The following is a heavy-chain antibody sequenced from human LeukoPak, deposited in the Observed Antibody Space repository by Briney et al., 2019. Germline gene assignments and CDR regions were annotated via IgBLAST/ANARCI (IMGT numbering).Heavy chain of an antibody. V-gene: IGHV3-30*01. CDR3: ARGGGSGAYLIDS. CDR2: MSNDGGNI. Sequence: GVSLRLSCAASGFTFSSYSMHWARQAPGKGLEWVALMSNDGGNIEYAESVKGRFTISRDNSKNTLYLQMNSLRDEDTAVYFCARGGGSGAYLIDSWGQGTLVTVSS. CDR1: GFTFSSYS. D-gene: IGHD3-3*01. J-gene: IGHJ4*02.